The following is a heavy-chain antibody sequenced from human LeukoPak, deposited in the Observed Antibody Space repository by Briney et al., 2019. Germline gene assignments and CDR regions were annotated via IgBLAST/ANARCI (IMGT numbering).Heavy chain of an antibody. CDR1: GGSISSGSYY. Sequence: SQTLSLTCTVSGGSISSGSYYWSWIRQPAGKGLEWIGRIYTSGSTNYNPSLKSRVTISVDTSKNQFSLKLSSVTAADTAVYYCARSIAVAGSWAFDIWGQGTMVTVSS. D-gene: IGHD6-19*01. CDR2: IYTSGST. V-gene: IGHV4-61*02. J-gene: IGHJ3*02. CDR3: ARSIAVAGSWAFDI.